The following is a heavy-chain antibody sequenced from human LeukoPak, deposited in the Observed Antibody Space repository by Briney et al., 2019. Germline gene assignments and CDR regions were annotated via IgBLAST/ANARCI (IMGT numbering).Heavy chain of an antibody. CDR3: ARDYFYGLDV. Sequence: GGSLRLSCAVSGFTFSSYWMHWVRQAPGKGLVWVSRFSDDEGRTVYADSVKGRFTISKDNAKNTLYLQMNSLRAEDTAVYYCARDYFYGLDVWGQGTTVTVSS. CDR1: GFTFSSYW. CDR2: FSDDEGRT. V-gene: IGHV3-74*01. J-gene: IGHJ6*02.